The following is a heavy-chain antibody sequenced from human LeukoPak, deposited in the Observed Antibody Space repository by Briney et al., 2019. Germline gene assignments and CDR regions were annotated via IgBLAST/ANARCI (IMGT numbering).Heavy chain of an antibody. D-gene: IGHD4-23*01. CDR3: ARGRTTVVAPGYFQY. J-gene: IGHJ1*01. Sequence: ASVKVSCKASGYTFTSNYMHWVRQAPGQGLEWMGIINPSGGSISYAQKFQGRVTMTRDTSTSTVYMELSSLRSEDTAVYYCARGRTTVVAPGYFQYWGQGTLVIVSS. V-gene: IGHV1-46*01. CDR1: GYTFTSNY. CDR2: INPSGGSI.